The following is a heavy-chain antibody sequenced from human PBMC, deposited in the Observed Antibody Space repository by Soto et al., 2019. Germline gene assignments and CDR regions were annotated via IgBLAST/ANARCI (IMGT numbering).Heavy chain of an antibody. CDR1: GFTFSSYW. CDR2: IKQDGSEK. V-gene: IGHV3-7*01. J-gene: IGHJ6*02. Sequence: PGGSLRLSCAASGFTFSSYWMSWVRQAPGKGLEWVANIKQDGSEKYYVDSVKGRFTISRDNAKNSLYLQMNSLRAEDTAVYYCARDRSGWPYYYYGMDVWGQGTTVTVS. CDR3: ARDRSGWPYYYYGMDV. D-gene: IGHD6-19*01.